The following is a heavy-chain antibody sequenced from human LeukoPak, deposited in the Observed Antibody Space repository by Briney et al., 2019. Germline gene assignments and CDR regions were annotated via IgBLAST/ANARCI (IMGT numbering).Heavy chain of an antibody. V-gene: IGHV3-30-3*01. D-gene: IGHD6-19*01. J-gene: IGHJ4*02. Sequence: PGRSLRLSCAASGFTFSSYAMHWVRQAPGKGLEWVAVISYDGSNKYYADSVKGRFTISRDNSKNTLYLLMNSLRAEDTAVYYCARGSSGWYVGPEGYWGQGTLVTVSS. CDR2: ISYDGSNK. CDR3: ARGSSGWYVGPEGY. CDR1: GFTFSSYA.